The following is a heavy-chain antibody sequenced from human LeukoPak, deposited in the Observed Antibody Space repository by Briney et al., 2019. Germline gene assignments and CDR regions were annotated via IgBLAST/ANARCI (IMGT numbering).Heavy chain of an antibody. V-gene: IGHV3-74*01. CDR2: INSDGSST. CDR1: GFTFSSYW. D-gene: IGHD1-26*01. CDR3: ARVGGSNAFDI. J-gene: IGHJ3*02. Sequence: GGSLRLSCAASGFTFSSYWVHWVRQAPGKGLVWVSPINSDGSSTSYADSVKGRFTISRDNAKNTLSLQMNSLRAEDTAVYYCARVGGSNAFDIWGQGTMVTVSS.